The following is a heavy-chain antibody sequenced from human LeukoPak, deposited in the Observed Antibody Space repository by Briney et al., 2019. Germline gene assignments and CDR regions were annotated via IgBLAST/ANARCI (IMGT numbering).Heavy chain of an antibody. CDR1: GGTFSSYA. CDR3: ARPRTYYYGSGSSRFHWFDP. V-gene: IGHV1-69*13. D-gene: IGHD3-10*01. CDR2: IIPIFGTA. Sequence: ASVKVSCKASGGTFSSYAISWVRQAPGQGLEWMGGIIPIFGTANYAQKFQGRVTITADESTSTAYMELSSLRSEDTAVYYCARPRTYYYGSGSSRFHWFDPWGQGTLVTVSS. J-gene: IGHJ5*02.